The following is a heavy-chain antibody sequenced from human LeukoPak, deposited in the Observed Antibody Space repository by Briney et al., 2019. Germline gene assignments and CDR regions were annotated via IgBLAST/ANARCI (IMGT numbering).Heavy chain of an antibody. CDR1: GYSISSGHY. V-gene: IGHV4-38-2*02. D-gene: IGHD6-19*01. Sequence: SETLSLTCTVSGYSISSGHYWGWIRQPPGKGLEWIGEINHSGSTNYNPSLKSRVTISVDTSKNQFSLKLSSVTAADTAVYYCARDLGVAGTFDYWGQGTLVIVSS. CDR2: INHSGST. CDR3: ARDLGVAGTFDY. J-gene: IGHJ4*02.